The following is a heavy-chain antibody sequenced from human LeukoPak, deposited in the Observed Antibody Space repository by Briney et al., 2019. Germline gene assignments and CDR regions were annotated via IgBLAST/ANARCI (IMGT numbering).Heavy chain of an antibody. D-gene: IGHD6-6*01. CDR2: IYPGDSDT. CDR3: ARDRGAARLLVSNFDY. Sequence: GESLKISCKGSGYSFTSYWIGWVRQMPGKGLEWMGIIYPGDSDTRYSPSFQGQVTISADKSISTAYLQWSSLKASDTAMYYCARDRGAARLLVSNFDYWGQGTLVTVSS. J-gene: IGHJ4*02. CDR1: GYSFTSYW. V-gene: IGHV5-51*01.